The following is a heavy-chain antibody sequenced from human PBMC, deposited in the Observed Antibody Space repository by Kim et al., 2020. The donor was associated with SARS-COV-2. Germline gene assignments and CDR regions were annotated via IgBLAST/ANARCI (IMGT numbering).Heavy chain of an antibody. D-gene: IGHD6-13*01. Sequence: FQGRVTITADESTSTAYMELSSLRSEDTAVYYCARDQAAAADYYYYGMDVWGQGTTVTVSS. V-gene: IGHV1-69*01. CDR3: ARDQAAAADYYYYGMDV. J-gene: IGHJ6*02.